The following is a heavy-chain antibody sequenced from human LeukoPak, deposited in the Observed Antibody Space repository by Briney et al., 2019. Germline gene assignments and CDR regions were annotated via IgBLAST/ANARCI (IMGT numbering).Heavy chain of an antibody. CDR3: ARVVPAAMIYYYYGMDV. Sequence: ASVKVSCKASGYTFTSYGISWVRQAPGQGLEWMGWISAYNGNTNYAQKLQGRVTMTTDTSTSTAYTELRSLRSDDTAVYYCARVVPAAMIYYYYGMDVWGQGTTVTVSS. CDR2: ISAYNGNT. CDR1: GYTFTSYG. V-gene: IGHV1-18*01. J-gene: IGHJ6*02. D-gene: IGHD2-2*01.